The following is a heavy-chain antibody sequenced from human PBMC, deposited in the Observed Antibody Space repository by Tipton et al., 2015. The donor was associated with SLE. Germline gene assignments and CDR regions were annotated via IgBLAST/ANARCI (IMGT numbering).Heavy chain of an antibody. Sequence: TLSLTCTVSGASISSSSYSWNWIRQPAGKGLEWIGRFYSGYSDYNPSLNSRVTMSVDRSRNQLSLKLSSVTAADTAVYYCARELDTSDIWGQGTMVTVSS. J-gene: IGHJ3*02. CDR1: GASISSSSYS. V-gene: IGHV4-61*02. CDR3: ARELDTSDI. CDR2: FYSGYS.